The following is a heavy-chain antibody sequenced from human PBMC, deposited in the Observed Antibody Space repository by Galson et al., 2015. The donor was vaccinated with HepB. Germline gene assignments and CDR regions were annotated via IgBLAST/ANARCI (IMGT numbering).Heavy chain of an antibody. CDR1: GFTFDDYG. Sequence: SLRLSCAASGFTFDDYGMSWVRQAPGKGLEWVSGINWNGGSTGYADSVKGRFTISRDNAKNSLYLQMNSLRAEDTALYYCARDGGATYYYYGMDVWGQGTTVTVSS. J-gene: IGHJ6*02. V-gene: IGHV3-20*04. CDR3: ARDGGATYYYYGMDV. CDR2: INWNGGST. D-gene: IGHD1-26*01.